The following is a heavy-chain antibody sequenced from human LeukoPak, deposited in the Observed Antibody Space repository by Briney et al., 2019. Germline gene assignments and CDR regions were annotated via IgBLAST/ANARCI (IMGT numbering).Heavy chain of an antibody. J-gene: IGHJ4*02. CDR1: GYTFTRNA. Sequence: ASVKVSCKASGYTFTRNALNWVRQAPGQGLDWMGWINPNTGNPTYAQGFTGRFVFSLDTSVSTTYLRITSLKAEDTAVYYCARTYYDFWSGYHKFDYWGQGTLVTVSS. CDR2: INPNTGNP. CDR3: ARTYYDFWSGYHKFDY. D-gene: IGHD3-3*01. V-gene: IGHV7-4-1*02.